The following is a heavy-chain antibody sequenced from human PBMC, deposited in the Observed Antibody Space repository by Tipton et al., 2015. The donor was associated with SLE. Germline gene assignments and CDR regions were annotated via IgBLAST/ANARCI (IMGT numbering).Heavy chain of an antibody. V-gene: IGHV3-43*01. D-gene: IGHD6-13*01. Sequence: SLRLSCAASGFTFDDYTMHWVRQAPGKGLEWVSLISWDGGSTYYADSVKGRFTIPRDNSKNSLYLQMNSLRTEDTALYYCAKDIGSSWTGYFDYWGQGTLVTVSS. CDR2: ISWDGGST. CDR1: GFTFDDYT. J-gene: IGHJ4*02. CDR3: AKDIGSSWTGYFDY.